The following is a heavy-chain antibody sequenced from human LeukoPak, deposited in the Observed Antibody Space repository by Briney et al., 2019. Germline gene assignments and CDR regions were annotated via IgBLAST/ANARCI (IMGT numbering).Heavy chain of an antibody. D-gene: IGHD1-1*01. J-gene: IGHJ4*02. CDR3: ARNPYLLDPFDS. Sequence: SETLSLTCTVSGGSIGSTSYYWGWIRQPPGKGLDWIGSVYYSGSTDYNPSLKSRVTISLDRSKNQFSLTLSSVTATDTAVFFCARNPYLLDPFDSWGQGSWSPSPQ. CDR1: GGSIGSTSYY. CDR2: VYYSGST. V-gene: IGHV4-39*01.